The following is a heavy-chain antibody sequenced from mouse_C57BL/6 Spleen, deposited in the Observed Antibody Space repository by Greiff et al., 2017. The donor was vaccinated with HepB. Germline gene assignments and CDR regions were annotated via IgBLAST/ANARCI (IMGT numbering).Heavy chain of an antibody. Sequence: SGPELVKPGASVKISCKASGYSFTGYYMNWVKQSPEKSLEWIGEINPSTGGTTYNQKFKAKATLTVDKSSSTAYMQLKSLTSEDSAVYYCARRLRSYHWYFDVWGTGTTVTVSS. D-gene: IGHD1-1*01. CDR3: ARRLRSYHWYFDV. J-gene: IGHJ1*03. V-gene: IGHV1-42*01. CDR2: INPSTGGT. CDR1: GYSFTGYY.